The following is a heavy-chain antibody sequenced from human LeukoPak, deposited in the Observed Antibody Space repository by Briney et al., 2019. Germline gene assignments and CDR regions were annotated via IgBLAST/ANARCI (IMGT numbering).Heavy chain of an antibody. CDR1: GFTFSDYY. D-gene: IGHD3-10*02. J-gene: IGHJ4*02. Sequence: GGSLRLSCAASGFTFSDYYMSWIRQAPGKGLEWVSYVSSSGSTIYYAAVVKGLFTIPRNNDKNSLYLQMTSLGAENTVVYCWARGRTYDYVDWGQGTLVTVSS. CDR2: VSSSGSTI. CDR3: ARGRTYDYVD. V-gene: IGHV3-11*01.